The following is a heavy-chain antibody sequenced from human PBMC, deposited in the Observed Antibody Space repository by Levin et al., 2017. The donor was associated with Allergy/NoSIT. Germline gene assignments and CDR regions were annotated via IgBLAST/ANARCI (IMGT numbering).Heavy chain of an antibody. D-gene: IGHD6-19*01. V-gene: IGHV3-23*01. J-gene: IGHJ4*02. CDR1: GFTFNNYA. Sequence: SCAASGFTFNNYAMSWGRQAPGKGLVWGSAIINSGVGTYYADSVKGRFTISRDNSKNTMYLQMNSLRAEDTAVYFCAKDAIRGSDQPYYFDYWGQGTLVTASS. CDR3: AKDAIRGSDQPYYFDY. CDR2: IINSGVGT.